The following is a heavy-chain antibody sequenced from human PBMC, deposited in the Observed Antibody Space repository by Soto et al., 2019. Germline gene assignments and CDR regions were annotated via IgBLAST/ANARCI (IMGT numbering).Heavy chain of an antibody. J-gene: IGHJ6*02. Sequence: PGGSLRLSCAASGFTFSSYSMNWVRQAPGKGLEWVAVISYDGSNKYYADSVKGRFTISRDNSKNTLYLQMNSLRAEDTAVYYCASLWIQLWSQYYYYGMDVWGQGTTVTVSS. D-gene: IGHD5-18*01. V-gene: IGHV3-30*03. CDR2: ISYDGSNK. CDR1: GFTFSSYS. CDR3: ASLWIQLWSQYYYYGMDV.